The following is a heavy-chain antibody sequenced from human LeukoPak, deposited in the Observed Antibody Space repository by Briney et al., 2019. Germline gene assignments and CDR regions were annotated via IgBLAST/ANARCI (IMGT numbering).Heavy chain of an antibody. V-gene: IGHV4-59*08. CDR3: ARHGGTLGYFDS. J-gene: IGHJ4*02. D-gene: IGHD1-26*01. CDR1: NGSISTYY. Sequence: PSETLSLTCSVSNGSISTYYWSWIRQSPGKGLEWIGYISYGGATTYNPSLKRRVTISVDSPKNHFSLRLTSLTAADTALYYCARHGGTLGYFDSWGPGFLVTVSS. CDR2: ISYGGAT.